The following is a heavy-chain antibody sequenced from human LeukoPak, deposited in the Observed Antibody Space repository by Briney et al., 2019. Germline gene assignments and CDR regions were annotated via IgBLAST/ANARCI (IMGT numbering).Heavy chain of an antibody. CDR3: ARDSEWYSSRGYFDY. V-gene: IGHV4-38-2*02. Sequence: PSETLSLTCTVSGYSISSGYYWGWIRQPPGKGLEWIGNIYHSGNTYYNPSLKSRVTISVDTSQNQFSLKLSSVTAADTAVYYCARDSEWYSSRGYFDYWGQGTLVTVSS. J-gene: IGHJ4*02. CDR1: GYSISSGYY. D-gene: IGHD6-13*01. CDR2: IYHSGNT.